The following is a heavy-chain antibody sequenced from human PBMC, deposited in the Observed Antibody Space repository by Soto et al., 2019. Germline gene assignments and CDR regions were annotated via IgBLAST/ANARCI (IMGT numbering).Heavy chain of an antibody. D-gene: IGHD3-3*01. CDR1: GGSISSGGYY. Sequence: SETLSLTCTVSGGSISSGGYYWSWIRQHPGKGLEWIGYIYYSGSTYYNPSLKSRVTISVDTSKNQFSLKLSSVTAADTAVYYCARGKIFVTPARMTENWFDPWGQGTLVTVSS. J-gene: IGHJ5*02. V-gene: IGHV4-31*03. CDR2: IYYSGST. CDR3: ARGKIFVTPARMTENWFDP.